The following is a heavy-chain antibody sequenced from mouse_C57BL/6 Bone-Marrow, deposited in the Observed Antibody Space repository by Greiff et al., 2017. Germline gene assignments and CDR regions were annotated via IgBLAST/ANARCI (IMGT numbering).Heavy chain of an antibody. Sequence: VQLQQSGAELAKPGASVKLSCKASGYTFTSYWMHWVKQRPGQGLEWIGYINPSSGYTKYNQKFKDKATLTADKSSSTAYMQLSSLTYEDSAVYYCAREWDGYYPFFDYWGQGTTLTVSS. D-gene: IGHD2-3*01. CDR3: AREWDGYYPFFDY. CDR2: INPSSGYT. V-gene: IGHV1-7*01. CDR1: GYTFTSYW. J-gene: IGHJ2*01.